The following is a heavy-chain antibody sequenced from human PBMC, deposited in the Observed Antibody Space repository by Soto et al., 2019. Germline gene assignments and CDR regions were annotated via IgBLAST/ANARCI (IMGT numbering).Heavy chain of an antibody. CDR3: VVLDYDGSWSKGN. CDR2: INSDGSST. D-gene: IGHD3-10*01. V-gene: IGHV3-74*01. J-gene: IGHJ4*02. CDR1: GFTFSSYW. Sequence: EVQLVESGGGLVQPGGSLSLSCAASGFTFSSYWMHWVRQAPGKGLVWVSRINSDGSSTNYADSVKGRFTISRDNAKNTLYLQMNSLRAEDTAVYYCVVLDYDGSWSKGNWGQGTLVTVSS.